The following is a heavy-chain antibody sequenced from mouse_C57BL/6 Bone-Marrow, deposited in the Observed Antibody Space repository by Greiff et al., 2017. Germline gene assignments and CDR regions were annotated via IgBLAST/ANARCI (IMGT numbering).Heavy chain of an antibody. J-gene: IGHJ3*01. CDR1: GYTFTDYY. D-gene: IGHD2-10*02. V-gene: IGHV1-19*01. Sequence: VQLQQSGPVLVKPGASVKMSCKASGYTFTDYYMNWVKQSPGKSLEWIGVINPYNGGTSYNQKFKGKATLTVDKSSSTAYMELNSLTSEDSAVYYVERLGYGFAWFAYWGQGTLVTVSA. CDR3: ERLGYGFAWFAY. CDR2: INPYNGGT.